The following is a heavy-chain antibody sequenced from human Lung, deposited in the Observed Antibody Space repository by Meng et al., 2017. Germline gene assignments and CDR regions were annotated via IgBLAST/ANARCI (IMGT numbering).Heavy chain of an antibody. Sequence: QMRLHQWGAGLLKPAETLSLTCAVSGGSLSGFNWSWIRQSPGKGLEWIGEINHSGGTNFNPSFKSRVTMSVDASKNHFSLNLRSVTAADTAVYYCARGGSVQSPWGQGTLVTVSS. CDR1: GGSLSGFN. CDR2: INHSGGT. V-gene: IGHV4-34*01. CDR3: ARGGSVQSP. J-gene: IGHJ5*02.